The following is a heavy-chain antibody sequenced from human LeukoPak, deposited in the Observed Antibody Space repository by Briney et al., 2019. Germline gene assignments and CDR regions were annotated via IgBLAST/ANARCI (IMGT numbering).Heavy chain of an antibody. CDR2: IYYSGSA. D-gene: IGHD3-10*01. V-gene: IGHV4-30-4*01. J-gene: IGHJ5*02. CDR1: GGSISSGDYY. Sequence: SQTLSLTCTVSGGSISSGDYYWSWIRQPPGKGLEWIGYIYYSGSAYYNLSLKSRVTISVDTSKNQFSLKLSSVTAADTAVYYCARVRRSGNWFGDMFDPWGQGTLVTVSS. CDR3: ARVRRSGNWFGDMFDP.